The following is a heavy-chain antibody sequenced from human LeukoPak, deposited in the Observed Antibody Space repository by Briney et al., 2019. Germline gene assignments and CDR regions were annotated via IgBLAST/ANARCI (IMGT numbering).Heavy chain of an antibody. J-gene: IGHJ4*02. CDR3: ARQKSSSGSYFES. D-gene: IGHD3-10*01. CDR1: GYSLTSYW. V-gene: IGHV5-51*01. CDR2: IYPGDSDT. Sequence: GESLKISCTGFGYSLTSYWIGWVRQMPGKGLEWMGIIYPGDSDTRYSPSFQGQVTISADKSISTAYLQWSSLKASDTAMYYCARQKSSSGSYFESWGQGTLVTVSS.